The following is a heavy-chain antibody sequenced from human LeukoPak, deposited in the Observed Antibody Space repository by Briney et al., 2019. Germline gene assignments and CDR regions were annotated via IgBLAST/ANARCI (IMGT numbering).Heavy chain of an antibody. V-gene: IGHV4-34*01. CDR3: ARGRFVRGLQLWLRGFDY. CDR2: INHSGST. D-gene: IGHD5-18*01. Sequence: SETLSLTCAVYGGSSSGYYWSWIRQPPGKGLEWIGEINHSGSTNYNPSLKSRVTISVDTSKNQFSLKLSSVTAADTAVYYCARGRFVRGLQLWLRGFDYWGQGTLVTVSS. J-gene: IGHJ4*02. CDR1: GGSSSGYY.